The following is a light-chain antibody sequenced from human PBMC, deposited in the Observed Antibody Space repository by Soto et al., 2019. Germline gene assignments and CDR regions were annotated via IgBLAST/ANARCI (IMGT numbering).Light chain of an antibody. J-gene: IGLJ1*01. Sequence: QSALTQPASVSGSPGQSITISCTGTSSDIGNYNLVSWYQQHPGKAPKVIIYGVTKRPSGVSNRFSGSTSGNTASLTISGLQAEDEADYYCCSYAANSYVFGTGTKGTVL. V-gene: IGLV2-23*02. CDR2: GVT. CDR3: CSYAANSYV. CDR1: SSDIGNYNL.